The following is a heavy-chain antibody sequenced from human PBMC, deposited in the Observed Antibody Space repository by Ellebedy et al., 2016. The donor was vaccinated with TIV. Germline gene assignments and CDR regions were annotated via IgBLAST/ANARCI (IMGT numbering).Heavy chain of an antibody. CDR2: TDHDGRVK. CDR3: ARDDWGPAGP. Sequence: PGGSLRLSCAAFEFYFGDDWMSWVRQAPGKGLEWVAKTDHDGRVKCYVDSVEGRFTISRDNAKNSLYLQMNSLRAEDTAVYYCARDDWGPAGPWGQGTLVTVSS. J-gene: IGHJ5*02. D-gene: IGHD3-9*01. CDR1: EFYFGDDW. V-gene: IGHV3-7*03.